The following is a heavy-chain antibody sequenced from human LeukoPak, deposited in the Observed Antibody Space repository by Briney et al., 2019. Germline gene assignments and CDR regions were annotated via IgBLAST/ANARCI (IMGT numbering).Heavy chain of an antibody. CDR1: GYTFTSYA. V-gene: IGHV1-3*01. Sequence: ASVKVSCKASGYTFTSYAMHWVRQAPGQRLEWMGWINAGNGNTKYSQKFQGRVTITRDTSASTAYMELGSLRSEDTAVYYCARDGNRVSSGWYYYYYYGMDVWGQGTTVTVSS. D-gene: IGHD6-19*01. CDR2: INAGNGNT. CDR3: ARDGNRVSSGWYYYYYYGMDV. J-gene: IGHJ6*02.